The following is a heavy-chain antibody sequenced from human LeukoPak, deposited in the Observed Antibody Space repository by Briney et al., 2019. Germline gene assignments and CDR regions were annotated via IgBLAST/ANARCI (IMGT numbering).Heavy chain of an antibody. J-gene: IGHJ4*02. Sequence: SETLSLTCTVPGGSISSYYWSWIPQPPGEGPERSGYIYTSGSTNYNPSLKSRVTISVDTSKNQFSLKLSSVTAADTAVYYCARRMIAAAAYFDYWGQGTLVTVSS. CDR2: IYTSGST. V-gene: IGHV4-4*09. CDR1: GGSISSYY. CDR3: ARRMIAAAAYFDY. D-gene: IGHD6-13*01.